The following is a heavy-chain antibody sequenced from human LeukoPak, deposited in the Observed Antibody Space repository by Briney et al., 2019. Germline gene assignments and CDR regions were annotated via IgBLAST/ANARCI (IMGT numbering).Heavy chain of an antibody. CDR2: IYSGGST. J-gene: IGHJ4*02. D-gene: IGHD3-10*01. CDR1: GFTVSSNY. Sequence: GGSLRLSCAASGFTVSSNYMSWVRQAPGKGLEWVSVIYSGGSTYYADSVKGRFTISRDNSKNTLYLQMNSLRAEDTAVYYCGRYMVRGLLNDYWGQGTLVTVSS. V-gene: IGHV3-66*01. CDR3: GRYMVRGLLNDY.